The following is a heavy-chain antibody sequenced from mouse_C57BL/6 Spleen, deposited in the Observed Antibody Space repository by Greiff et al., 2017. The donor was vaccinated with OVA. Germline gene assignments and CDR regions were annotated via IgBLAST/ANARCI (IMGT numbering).Heavy chain of an antibody. CDR1: GFTFSDYY. Sequence: DVMLVESEGGLVQPGSSMKLSCTASGFTFSDYYMAWVRQVPEKGLEWVANINYDGSSTYYLDSLKSRFIIARDNAKNLLYLQMSSLKSEDTATYYCARGWLDWYFDVWGTGTTVTVSS. CDR2: INYDGSST. J-gene: IGHJ1*03. D-gene: IGHD1-1*02. CDR3: ARGWLDWYFDV. V-gene: IGHV5-16*01.